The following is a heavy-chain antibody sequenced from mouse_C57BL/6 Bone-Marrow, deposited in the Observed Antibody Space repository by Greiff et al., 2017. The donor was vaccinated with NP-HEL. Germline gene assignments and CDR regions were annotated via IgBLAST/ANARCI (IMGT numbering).Heavy chain of an antibody. Sequence: VKLVESGPGLVAPSQSLSITCTVSGFSLTSYGVDWVRQSPGKGLEWLGVIWGVGSTNYNSALKSRLSISNDNSKSQVFLKMNSLHTDDTAMYYCASYHYYVSTLFAYWGQGTLVTVSA. CDR1: GFSLTSYG. CDR3: ASYHYYVSTLFAY. D-gene: IGHD1-1*01. J-gene: IGHJ3*01. V-gene: IGHV2-6*01. CDR2: IWGVGST.